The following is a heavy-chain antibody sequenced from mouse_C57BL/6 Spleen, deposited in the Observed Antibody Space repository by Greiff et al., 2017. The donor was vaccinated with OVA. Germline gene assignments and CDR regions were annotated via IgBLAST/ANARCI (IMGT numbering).Heavy chain of an antibody. D-gene: IGHD5-5*01. CDR2: IDPSDSYT. V-gene: IGHV1-69*01. CDR3: AITLPYAMDY. J-gene: IGHJ4*01. Sequence: QVQLQQPGAELVMPGASVKLSCKASGYTFTSYWMHWVKQRPGQGLEWIGEIDPSDSYTNYNQKFKGKSTLTVDKSSSTAYMQLSSLTSEDSAVYYCAITLPYAMDYWGQGTSVTVSS. CDR1: GYTFTSYW.